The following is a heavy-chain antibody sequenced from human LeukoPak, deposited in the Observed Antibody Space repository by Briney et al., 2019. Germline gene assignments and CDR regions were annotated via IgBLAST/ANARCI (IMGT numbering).Heavy chain of an antibody. V-gene: IGHV4-61*02. CDR3: ARDDVDTPPFDY. J-gene: IGHJ4*02. D-gene: IGHD5-18*01. CDR1: GGSISSGSYY. Sequence: SSQTLSLTCTVSGGSISSGSYYWSWIRQPAGKGLEWIGRIYVSGGSVYNPSLKSRVTISVDTSKNQLSLRLKSVTAADTAVYYCARDDVDTPPFDYLGQGTLVTVSS. CDR2: IYVSGGS.